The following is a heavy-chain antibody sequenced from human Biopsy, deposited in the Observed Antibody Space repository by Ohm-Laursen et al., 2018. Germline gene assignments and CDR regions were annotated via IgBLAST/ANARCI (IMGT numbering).Heavy chain of an antibody. D-gene: IGHD1-26*01. CDR3: ARHAPSYSGSYWGYFDL. J-gene: IGHJ2*01. CDR2: IYYTGNT. CDR1: GGSISSYY. Sequence: TLSLTCTVSGGSISSYYWSWIRQPPGKGLEWIGYIYYTGNTNHNPSLKSRFTISVDTSMNHLSLRLTSVTAADTAVYYCARHAPSYSGSYWGYFDLWGRGTLVTVSS. V-gene: IGHV4-59*08.